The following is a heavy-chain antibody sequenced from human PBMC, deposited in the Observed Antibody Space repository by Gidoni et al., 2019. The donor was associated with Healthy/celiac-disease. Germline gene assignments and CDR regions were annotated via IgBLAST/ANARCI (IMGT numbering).Heavy chain of an antibody. V-gene: IGHV5-10-1*01. CDR3: ARWGAYGERFDY. CDR2: IDPSDSYT. Sequence: EVQLVQSGAEVKKPGESLRISCKGSGYSFTSYWISWVRQIPGNGLEWMGRIDPSDSYTNYSPSFQGHVPLSADKSISTAYLQWSSLQSSDTAMYYCARWGAYGERFDYWGQGTLVTVSS. CDR1: GYSFTSYW. D-gene: IGHD4-17*01. J-gene: IGHJ4*02.